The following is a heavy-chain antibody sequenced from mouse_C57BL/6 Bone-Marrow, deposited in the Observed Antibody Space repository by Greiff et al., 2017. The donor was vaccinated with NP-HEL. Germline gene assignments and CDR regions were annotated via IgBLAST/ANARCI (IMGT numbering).Heavy chain of an antibody. CDR3: AKDYYGSSPY. V-gene: IGHV1-81*01. CDR2: IYPRSGNT. D-gene: IGHD1-1*01. Sequence: VMLVESGAELARPGASVKLSCKASGYTFTSYGISWVKQRTGQGLEWIGEIYPRSGNTYYSEKFKGKATLTADKSSSTAYMELRSLTSEDSAVYFCAKDYYGSSPYWGQGTTLTVSS. J-gene: IGHJ2*01. CDR1: GYTFTSYG.